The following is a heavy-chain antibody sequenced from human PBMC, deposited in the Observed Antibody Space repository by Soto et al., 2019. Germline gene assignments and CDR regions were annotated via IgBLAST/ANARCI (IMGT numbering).Heavy chain of an antibody. V-gene: IGHV4-59*08. CDR1: GGSISSYY. CDR2: IYYSGST. CDR3: ARVYGDYAYDAFDI. D-gene: IGHD4-17*01. J-gene: IGHJ3*02. Sequence: QVQLQESGPGLVKPSETLSLTCTVSGGSISSYYWSWIRQPPGKGLEWIGYIYYSGSTNYNPSLMSRVTISVDTSKNQFSLKLSSVTAADTAVYYCARVYGDYAYDAFDIWGQGTMVTVSS.